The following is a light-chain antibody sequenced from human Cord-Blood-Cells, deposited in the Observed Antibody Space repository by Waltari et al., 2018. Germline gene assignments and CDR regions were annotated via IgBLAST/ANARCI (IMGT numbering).Light chain of an antibody. CDR3: QQFNSYPLT. J-gene: IGKJ4*01. CDR2: DAS. CDR1: QGISSA. V-gene: IGKV1-13*02. Sequence: AIQLTQSPSSLAASVGDRVTITCRASQGISSALAWYQQKPGKAPKLLIYDASSVERGVPSRFSGSGSGTDFTLTISSLQPEDFATYYCQQFNSYPLTFGGGTKVEIK.